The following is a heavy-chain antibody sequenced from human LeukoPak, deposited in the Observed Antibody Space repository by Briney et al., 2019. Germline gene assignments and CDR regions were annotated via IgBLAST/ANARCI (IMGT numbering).Heavy chain of an antibody. V-gene: IGHV4-39*01. CDR1: GGSISSSSYF. D-gene: IGHD1-26*01. CDR2: ISYSGGT. J-gene: IGHJ4*02. CDR3: AKSGGYGLIDY. Sequence: SETLSLTCTVSGGSISSSSYFWGWIRQPPGKGLEWIGTISYSGGTYYNSSLKSRVTISVDTSKNQFSLRLNSVTAADTAMYYCAKSGGYGLIDYWGQGTLVTVSS.